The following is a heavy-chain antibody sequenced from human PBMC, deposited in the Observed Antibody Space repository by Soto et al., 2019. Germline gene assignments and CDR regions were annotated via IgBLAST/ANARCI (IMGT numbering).Heavy chain of an antibody. CDR2: IIPILGRA. CDR1: GGSVSNYT. CDR3: AGDSAYSNYAFDF. D-gene: IGHD4-4*01. V-gene: IGHV1-69*08. J-gene: IGHJ4*02. Sequence: QVQLVQSGAEVKKPGSSVKVSCKASGGSVSNYTLSWVRQAPGQGLQWMGRIIPILGRANYAENSQGRLTIIADKSTSTAYMELSSLRSEDTAVYFCAGDSAYSNYAFDFWGQGTLVIVSS.